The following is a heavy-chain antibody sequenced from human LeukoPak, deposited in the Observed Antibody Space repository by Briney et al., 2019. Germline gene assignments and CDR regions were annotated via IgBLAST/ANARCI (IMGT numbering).Heavy chain of an antibody. CDR1: GGSISSSSYY. CDR3: ARGVREVERITMVRGVIIKNWFDP. CDR2: IYTSGST. D-gene: IGHD3-10*01. Sequence: SETLSLTCTVSGGSISSSSYYWGWIRQPPGKGLEWIGRIYTSGSTNYNPSLKSRVTMSVDTSKNQFSLKLSSVTAADTAVYYCARGVREVERITMVRGVIIKNWFDPWGQGTLVTVSS. J-gene: IGHJ5*02. V-gene: IGHV4-39*07.